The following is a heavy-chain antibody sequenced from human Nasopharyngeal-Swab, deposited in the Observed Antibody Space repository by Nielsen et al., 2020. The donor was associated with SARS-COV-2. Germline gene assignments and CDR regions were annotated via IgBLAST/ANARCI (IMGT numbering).Heavy chain of an antibody. V-gene: IGHV3-23*01. Sequence: VRQAPGKGLEWVSAISGSGGSTYYADSVKGRFTISRDNFKNTLYLQMNSLRAEDTAVYYCAKEQAPPYYYYGMDVWGQGTTVPSP. CDR2: ISGSGGST. J-gene: IGHJ6*02. CDR3: AKEQAPPYYYYGMDV. D-gene: IGHD6-6*01.